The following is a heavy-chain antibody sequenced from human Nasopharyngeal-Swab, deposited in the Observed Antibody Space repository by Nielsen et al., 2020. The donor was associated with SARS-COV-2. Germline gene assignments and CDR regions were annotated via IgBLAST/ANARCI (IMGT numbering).Heavy chain of an antibody. CDR2: IIPIFGTA. D-gene: IGHD1-26*01. Sequence: WVGQAPGQGLEWMGGIIPIFGTASYAQKFQGRVTMTRDTSTSTVYMELSSLRSEDTAVYYCARVFRWDAFDYWGQGTLVTVSS. CDR3: ARVFRWDAFDY. J-gene: IGHJ4*02. V-gene: IGHV1-69*05.